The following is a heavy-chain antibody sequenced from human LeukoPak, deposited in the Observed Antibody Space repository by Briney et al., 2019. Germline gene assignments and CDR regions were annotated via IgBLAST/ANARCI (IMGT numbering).Heavy chain of an antibody. J-gene: IGHJ3*02. V-gene: IGHV4-59*08. CDR3: ASSPGGRDDAFDI. CDR2: IYSSGST. Sequence: SETLSLTCTVPGGSISTYYWSWIRQPPGKGLEWIGYIYSSGSTNYNPSLKSRVTLSVDTSKNQFSLKLSSVTAADTAVYYCASSPGGRDDAFDIWGPGTMVTVSS. CDR1: GGSISTYY. D-gene: IGHD6-25*01.